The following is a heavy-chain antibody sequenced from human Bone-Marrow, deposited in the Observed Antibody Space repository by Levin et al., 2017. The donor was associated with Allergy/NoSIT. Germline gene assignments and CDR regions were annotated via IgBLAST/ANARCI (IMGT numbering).Heavy chain of an antibody. CDR2: ISYDGSNK. J-gene: IGHJ6*03. CDR1: GFTFSSYA. D-gene: IGHD2-21*01. V-gene: IGHV3-30-3*01. Sequence: GGSLRLSCAASGFTFSSYAMHWVRQAPGKGLEWVAVISYDGSNKYYADSVKGRFTISRDNSKNTLYLQMNSLRAEDTAVYYCARDTGLRYHHMDVWGKGTTVTVSS. CDR3: ARDTGLRYHHMDV.